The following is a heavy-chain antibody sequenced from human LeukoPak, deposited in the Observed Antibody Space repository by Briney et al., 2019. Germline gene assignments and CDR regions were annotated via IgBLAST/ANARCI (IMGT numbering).Heavy chain of an antibody. CDR1: GYTFTSYG. CDR2: ISPYDGSA. CDR3: ARDHLSRGNNLNYWADFDY. D-gene: IGHD1-7*01. Sequence: ASVKVSCKASGYTFTSYGVSWVRQAPGQGLEWMGWISPYDGSANYEQNFQGRVTMTTDASTKTAYMELRGLRSDDTAVYFCARDHLSRGNNLNYWADFDYWGQGTLVTVSS. V-gene: IGHV1-18*01. J-gene: IGHJ4*02.